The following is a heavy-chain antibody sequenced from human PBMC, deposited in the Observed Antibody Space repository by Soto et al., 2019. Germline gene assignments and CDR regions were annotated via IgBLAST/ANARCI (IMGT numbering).Heavy chain of an antibody. J-gene: IGHJ4*02. Sequence: LRLSCSASGFTVSSYWMIWVRQAPGKGLEWVANIKQDVGEKYYVDSVKGRFTISRDNAKNSLYLQMNSLRGDDTAVYYCVRDYRVSYGYGPFDYWGQGTLVTVSS. D-gene: IGHD5-18*01. CDR1: GFTVSSYW. CDR2: IKQDVGEK. CDR3: VRDYRVSYGYGPFDY. V-gene: IGHV3-7*03.